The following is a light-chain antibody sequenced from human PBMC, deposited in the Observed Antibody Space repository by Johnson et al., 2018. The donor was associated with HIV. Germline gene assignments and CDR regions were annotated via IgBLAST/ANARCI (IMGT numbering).Light chain of an antibody. Sequence: VLTQPPSVSVSPGQTASITCSGDKLGDKYACWYQQKPGQSPVLVIYQDSKRPSGIPDRFSGSKSDTSATLGITGLQTGDEADYYCGTWDVSLSAYVFGTVTEVTVL. CDR1: KLGDKY. V-gene: IGLV3-1*01. J-gene: IGLJ1*01. CDR2: QDS. CDR3: GTWDVSLSAYV.